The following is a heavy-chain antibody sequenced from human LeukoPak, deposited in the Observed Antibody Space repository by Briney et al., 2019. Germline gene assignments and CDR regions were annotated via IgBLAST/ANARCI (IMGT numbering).Heavy chain of an antibody. CDR3: AKDSAGPWFGELWYYFDY. CDR2: ISGSGGST. D-gene: IGHD3-10*01. CDR1: GFTFSSYA. J-gene: IGHJ4*02. Sequence: PGGSLRLSCAASGFTFSSYAMSWVRQASGKGLEWVSAISGSGGSTYYADSVKGRFTISRDNSKNTLYLQMNSLRAEDTAVYYCAKDSAGPWFGELWYYFDYWGQGTLVTVSS. V-gene: IGHV3-23*01.